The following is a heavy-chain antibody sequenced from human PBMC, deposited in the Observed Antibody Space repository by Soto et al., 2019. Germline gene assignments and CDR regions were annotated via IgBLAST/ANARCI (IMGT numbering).Heavy chain of an antibody. CDR1: GDSVSSNSAA. D-gene: IGHD3-3*01. Sequence: PSQTLSLTCAISGDSVSSNSAAWNWIRQSPSRGLEWLGRTYYRSKWYNDYAVSVKSRITINPDTSKNRFSLQLNSVTPEDTAVYYCARGSDFWSGSNFYYYYGMDVWGQGTTVTVSS. CDR2: TYYRSKWYN. V-gene: IGHV6-1*01. J-gene: IGHJ6*02. CDR3: ARGSDFWSGSNFYYYYGMDV.